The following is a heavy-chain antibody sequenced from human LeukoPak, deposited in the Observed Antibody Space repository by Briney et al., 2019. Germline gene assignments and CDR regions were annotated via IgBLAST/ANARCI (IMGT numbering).Heavy chain of an antibody. CDR2: ITGSGGTT. CDR3: ARRAVGGGDYRGGAFDI. Sequence: PGGSLRLSCEASGITFSFYGMSWVRQAPGKGLEWVSAITGSGGTTYYADSMKGRFTISRDNAKNSLYLQMNSLRAEDTAVYYCARRAVGGGDYRGGAFDIWGQGTMVTVSS. CDR1: GITFSFYG. J-gene: IGHJ3*02. V-gene: IGHV3-23*01. D-gene: IGHD4-17*01.